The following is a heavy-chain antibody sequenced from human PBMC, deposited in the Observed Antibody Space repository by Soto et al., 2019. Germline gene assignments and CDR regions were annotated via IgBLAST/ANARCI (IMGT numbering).Heavy chain of an antibody. J-gene: IGHJ6*03. CDR3: ARGGVDYSNYKDYYYYMDV. CDR1: GYTFTSYD. D-gene: IGHD4-4*01. CDR2: MNPNSGNT. Sequence: QVQLVQSGAEVKKPGASVKVSCKASGYTFTSYDINWVRQATGQGLEWMGWMNPNSGNTGYAQKFQGRVTMIRNTSISTAYMELSSLRSEDTAVYYSARGGVDYSNYKDYYYYMDVWGKGTTVTVSS. V-gene: IGHV1-8*01.